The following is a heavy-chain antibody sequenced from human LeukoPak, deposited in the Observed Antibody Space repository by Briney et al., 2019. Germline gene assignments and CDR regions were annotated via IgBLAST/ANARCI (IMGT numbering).Heavy chain of an antibody. CDR3: ARSGYSYDFDY. V-gene: IGHV3-53*01. J-gene: IGHJ4*02. D-gene: IGHD5-18*01. CDR1: GFTVSSNY. Sequence: GGSLRLSCAASGFTVSSNYMSWVRQAAGKGLEWVSVIYSGGSTYYADSVKGRFTISRDNSKNTLYLQMNSLRAEDTAVYYCARSGYSYDFDYWGQGTLVTVPS. CDR2: IYSGGST.